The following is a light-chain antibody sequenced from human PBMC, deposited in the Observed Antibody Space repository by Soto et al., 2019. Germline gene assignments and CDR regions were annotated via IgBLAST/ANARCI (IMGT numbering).Light chain of an antibody. V-gene: IGKV3-15*01. Sequence: EIVMTQSPATLSVSPGERATLSCRASQSVSSSLAWYQQKPGHAPRLLIYGASTRATGIPARFSGSGSGTEFTLTISSLQSEDFAVYYCQQYNTWRTFGQGTKLEIK. J-gene: IGKJ2*02. CDR1: QSVSSS. CDR2: GAS. CDR3: QQYNTWRT.